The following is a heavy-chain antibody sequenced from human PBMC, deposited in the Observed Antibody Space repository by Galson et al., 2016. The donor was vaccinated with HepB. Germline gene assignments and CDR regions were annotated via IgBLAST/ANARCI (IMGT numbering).Heavy chain of an antibody. CDR3: ARDGTIFGVVISFDY. J-gene: IGHJ4*02. Sequence: SVKVSCKASGYTFTGYGISWVRRAPGQGLEWMGRINPNNGDTNYAQKFQGRVTMTRDTSISTAYMELSSLRSDDTAIYYCARDGTIFGVVISFDYWGQGTLVTVSS. CDR2: INPNNGDT. V-gene: IGHV1-2*06. CDR1: GYTFTGYG. D-gene: IGHD3-3*01.